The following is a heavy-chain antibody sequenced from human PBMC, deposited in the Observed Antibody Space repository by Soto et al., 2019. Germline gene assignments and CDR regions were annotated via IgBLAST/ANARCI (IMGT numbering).Heavy chain of an antibody. Sequence: GGSLRLSCVVSGFTFSSHSMNWVRQAPGKGLEWVSAISGSGGSTYYADSVKGRFTISRDNSKNTLYLQMNSLRAEDTAVYYCAKVGLFGVVIDAYFDYWGQGTLVTVSS. V-gene: IGHV3-23*01. J-gene: IGHJ4*02. CDR2: ISGSGGST. D-gene: IGHD3-3*01. CDR1: GFTFSSHS. CDR3: AKVGLFGVVIDAYFDY.